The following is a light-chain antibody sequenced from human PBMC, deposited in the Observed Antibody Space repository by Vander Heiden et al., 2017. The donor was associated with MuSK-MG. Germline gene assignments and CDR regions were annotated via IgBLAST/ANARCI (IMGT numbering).Light chain of an antibody. Sequence: SYELTQTPSVSVSPGLSARITCSGEAFPQHYDFWFQPKPGQAPVLIIDNDTGSPAGIPERYSGSSAWTTVTLTTCGVQAEDEADDYCQSADRSGTDSVVFGGGTKLTVL. CDR2: NDT. CDR1: AFPQHY. J-gene: IGLJ2*01. V-gene: IGLV3-25*03. CDR3: QSADRSGTDSVV.